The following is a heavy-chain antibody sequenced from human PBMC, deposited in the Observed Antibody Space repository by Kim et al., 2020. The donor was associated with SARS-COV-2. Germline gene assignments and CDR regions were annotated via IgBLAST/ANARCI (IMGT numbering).Heavy chain of an antibody. V-gene: IGHV6-1*01. CDR2: TYYRSKWYN. CDR1: GDSVSSNSAA. Sequence: SQTLSLTCAISGDSVSSNSAAWNWIRQSPLRGLECLGRTYYRSKWYNEYAVSVKSRITINPDTSKNQFSLQLDSVTPEDTAMYYCARSASGTFDYWGQGILVTVSS. CDR3: ARSASGTFDY. J-gene: IGHJ4*02. D-gene: IGHD6-13*01.